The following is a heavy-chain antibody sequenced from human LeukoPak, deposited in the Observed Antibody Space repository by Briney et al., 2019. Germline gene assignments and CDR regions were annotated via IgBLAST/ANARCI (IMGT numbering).Heavy chain of an antibody. CDR2: IYSGGST. Sequence: PGGSLRLSCAASGFTVSSNYMSWVRQAPGKGLEWVSVIYSGGSTYYADSVKGRFTISRDNSKNALYLQMNSLRAEDTAVYYCAKEGPGIAAAGVTVNFDYWGQGTLVTVSS. CDR3: AKEGPGIAAAGVTVNFDY. J-gene: IGHJ4*02. D-gene: IGHD6-13*01. V-gene: IGHV3-53*01. CDR1: GFTVSSNY.